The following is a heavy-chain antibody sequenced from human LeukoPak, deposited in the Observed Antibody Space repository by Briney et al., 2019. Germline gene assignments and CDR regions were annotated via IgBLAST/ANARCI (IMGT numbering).Heavy chain of an antibody. D-gene: IGHD3-16*01. CDR3: ARDWAGQGGALINY. CDR1: GYTFTNYG. Sequence: GASVKVSCKASGYTFTNYGISWVRQAPGQGLEWMGWISAYNGDTNYAQKFQGRVTMTTETSTSTAYMELRSLRSDDTAVYYCARDWAGQGGALINYWGQGTLVTVSS. CDR2: ISAYNGDT. J-gene: IGHJ4*02. V-gene: IGHV1-18*04.